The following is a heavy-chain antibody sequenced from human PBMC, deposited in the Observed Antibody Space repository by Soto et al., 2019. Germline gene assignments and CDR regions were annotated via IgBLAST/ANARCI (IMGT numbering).Heavy chain of an antibody. Sequence: PGGSLRLSCAGSGFTFSAYTMNWVRQAPGKGLEWVSYINSGSNPIYYADSVKGRFTISRDDAKNSLYMKMNSLRDEDTAVYYCARTGANVGLDVWGQGKTVNVSS. D-gene: IGHD1-1*01. CDR2: INSGSNPI. J-gene: IGHJ6*02. V-gene: IGHV3-48*02. CDR3: ARTGANVGLDV. CDR1: GFTFSAYT.